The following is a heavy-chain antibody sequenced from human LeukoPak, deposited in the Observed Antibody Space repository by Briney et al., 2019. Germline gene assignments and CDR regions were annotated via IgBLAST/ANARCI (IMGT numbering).Heavy chain of an antibody. CDR3: AREGEWELLLHYYYRDV. CDR1: GYTFTGYY. V-gene: IGHV1-2*02. Sequence: ASVKVSCKASGYTFTGYYMHWVRQAPGQGLEWMGWINPNSGGTNYAQKFQGRVTMTRDTSISTAYMELSRLRSDDTAVYYCAREGEWELLLHYYYRDVGGKGTTDTVSS. D-gene: IGHD1-26*01. J-gene: IGHJ6*03. CDR2: INPNSGGT.